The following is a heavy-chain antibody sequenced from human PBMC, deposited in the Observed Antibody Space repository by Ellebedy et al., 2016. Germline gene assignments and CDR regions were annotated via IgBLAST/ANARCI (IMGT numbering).Heavy chain of an antibody. J-gene: IGHJ3*02. CDR2: ISSTGDYK. Sequence: GESLKISCATSGFTFSSYSMNWVRQTPGKGLEWVSSISSTGDYKYHADSLQGRFAISRDNAKNSLYLQLNSLRAEDTAVYYCARDIQDYDSKAAFDIWGQGTMVTVSS. CDR3: ARDIQDYDSKAAFDI. V-gene: IGHV3-21*01. CDR1: GFTFSSYS. D-gene: IGHD3-22*01.